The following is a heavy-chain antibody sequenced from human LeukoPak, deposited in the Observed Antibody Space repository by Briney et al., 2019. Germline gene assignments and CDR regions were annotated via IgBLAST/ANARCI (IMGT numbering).Heavy chain of an antibody. CDR1: GNYW. Sequence: GGSLRLSCAASGNYWMHWVRQAPGKGLVWVSHIDSDGSWTSYADSVKGRFTISKDNAKNTVYLQMNNLRAEDTAVYYCVSFYETYWGRGTLVTVSS. CDR2: IDSDGSWT. D-gene: IGHD2/OR15-2a*01. CDR3: VSFYETY. J-gene: IGHJ4*02. V-gene: IGHV3-74*01.